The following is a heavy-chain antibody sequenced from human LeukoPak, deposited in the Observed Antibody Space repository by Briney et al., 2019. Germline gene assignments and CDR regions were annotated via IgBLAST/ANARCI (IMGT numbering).Heavy chain of an antibody. CDR3: ASTNWGFDY. Sequence: SETLSLTCAVYGGSFSGYYWSWIRQTPGKGLEWIGEINHSGSTNYNPSLKSRVTISVDTSKNQFSLKLSSVTAADTAVYYCASTNWGFDYWGQGTLVTVSS. D-gene: IGHD7-27*01. CDR1: GGSFSGYY. CDR2: INHSGST. V-gene: IGHV4-34*01. J-gene: IGHJ4*02.